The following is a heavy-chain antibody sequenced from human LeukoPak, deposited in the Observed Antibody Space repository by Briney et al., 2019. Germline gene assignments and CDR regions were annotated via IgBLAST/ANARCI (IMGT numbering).Heavy chain of an antibody. CDR1: GGSISSYY. CDR3: ARDRYSGSPPTFDI. CDR2: IFYSGNT. V-gene: IGHV4-59*01. J-gene: IGHJ3*02. D-gene: IGHD1-26*01. Sequence: KSSETLSLTCTVSGGSISSYYWSWIRQPPGKGLEWIGYIFYSGNTNYNPSLKSRVTISVDTSKNQFSLKVNSVTAADTAVYYCARDRYSGSPPTFDIWGQGTMVTVSS.